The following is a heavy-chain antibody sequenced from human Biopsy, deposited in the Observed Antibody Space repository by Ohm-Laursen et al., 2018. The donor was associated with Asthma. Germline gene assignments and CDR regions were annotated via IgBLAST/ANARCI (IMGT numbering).Heavy chain of an antibody. D-gene: IGHD6-13*01. CDR1: GYPFIDYH. J-gene: IGHJ5*02. CDR3: ARGQKSAGDRWFDP. Sequence: ASVKASCKASGYPFIDYHIHWMRQAPGQGLEWMGRINPNSGATNYAQKFQGRVTMTRDTSISTAYMEVSRLRSDDTAVYYCARGQKSAGDRWFDPWGQGTLVTVSS. CDR2: INPNSGAT. V-gene: IGHV1-2*06.